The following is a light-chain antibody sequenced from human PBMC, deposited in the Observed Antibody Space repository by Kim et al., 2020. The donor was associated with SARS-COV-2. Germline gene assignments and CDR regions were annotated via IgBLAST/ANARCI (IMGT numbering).Light chain of an antibody. V-gene: IGLV6-57*03. Sequence: KTLTISGTLSSGAIVSCYVHWYQQRPGSAPTTVIYEDDQRPSGVPDRFSGSIDRSSNSASLTISGLKTEDEADYYCQSYYVSNQVFGGGTKLTVL. CDR1: SGAIVSCY. CDR3: QSYYVSNQV. J-gene: IGLJ2*01. CDR2: EDD.